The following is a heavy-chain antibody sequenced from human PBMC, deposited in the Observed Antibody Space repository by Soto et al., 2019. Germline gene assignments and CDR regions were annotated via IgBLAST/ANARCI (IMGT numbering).Heavy chain of an antibody. CDR1: GVTFSSCG. V-gene: IGHV3-23*01. CDR3: ANALWTWLPEY. Sequence: GGSLRLSCAASGVTFSSCGMSWVRQAPGKGLEWVSGISGSDVYTSYAESVKGRFTISRDNSKNTLYLQMNGLRAEDTAVYYCANALWTWLPEYRGRRTPVTVSS. CDR2: ISGSDVYT. D-gene: IGHD2-21*01. J-gene: IGHJ4*02.